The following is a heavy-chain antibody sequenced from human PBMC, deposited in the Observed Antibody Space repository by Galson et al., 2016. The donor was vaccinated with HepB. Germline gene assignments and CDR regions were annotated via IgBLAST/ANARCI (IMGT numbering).Heavy chain of an antibody. J-gene: IGHJ5*02. CDR1: GGSINNNSFY. CDR3: ARVVFGSVLIGHFDP. CDR2: VYYRGTT. V-gene: IGHV4-39*07. D-gene: IGHD3-10*01. Sequence: ETLSLTCTVPGGSINNNSFYWGWIRQPPGKGLEWIGNVYYRGTTYYNPSLKRRVTISIDTSKNEFSLSLKSVTAADTAVYYCARVVFGSVLIGHFDPWGQGALVTVSS.